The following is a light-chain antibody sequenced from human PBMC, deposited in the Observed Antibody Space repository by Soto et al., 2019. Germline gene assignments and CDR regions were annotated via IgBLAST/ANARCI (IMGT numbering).Light chain of an antibody. CDR2: DVT. CDR3: GSYRITTAV. J-gene: IGLJ1*01. Sequence: QSVLTQPASVSGSLGQSITISCTGTSSDVGAYNSVSWYQQHPGKAPKLMIYDVTNRPSGVSNRFSGSKSGNTASLTISGLQVEDEADYYCGSYRITTAVFGTGTKVTVL. CDR1: SSDVGAYNS. V-gene: IGLV2-14*03.